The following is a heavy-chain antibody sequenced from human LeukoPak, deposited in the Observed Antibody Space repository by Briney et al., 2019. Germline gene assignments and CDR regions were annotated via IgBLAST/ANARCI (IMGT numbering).Heavy chain of an antibody. CDR3: ARDQRLRWDWYFDL. J-gene: IGHJ2*01. V-gene: IGHV4-59*01. Sequence: PSETLSLTCTVSGGSISSYYWSWIRQPPGKGLEWIGYIYYSGSTNYNPSLKSRVAISVDTSKNQFSLKLSSVTAADTAVYYCARDQRLRWDWYFDLWGRGTLVTVSS. D-gene: IGHD4-23*01. CDR1: GGSISSYY. CDR2: IYYSGST.